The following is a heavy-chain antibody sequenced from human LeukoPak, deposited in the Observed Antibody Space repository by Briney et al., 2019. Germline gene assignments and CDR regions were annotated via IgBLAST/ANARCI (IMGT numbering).Heavy chain of an antibody. D-gene: IGHD1-26*01. CDR1: GFSLSTPGMR. Sequence: SGPTLVNPTQTLTLTCTFSGFSLSTPGMRVSWIRQPPGKALEWLARIDWDDDKFYRTSLKTRLTISKDTSKIQVVLTMTNMDPVDTATYYCARLGSSGSYAKFDYWGQGTLVTVSS. V-gene: IGHV2-70*04. J-gene: IGHJ4*02. CDR3: ARLGSSGSYAKFDY. CDR2: IDWDDDK.